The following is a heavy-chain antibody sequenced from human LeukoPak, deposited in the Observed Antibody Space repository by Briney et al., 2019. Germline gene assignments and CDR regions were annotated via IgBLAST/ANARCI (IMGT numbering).Heavy chain of an antibody. J-gene: IGHJ4*02. CDR1: GNSFTSYW. D-gene: IGHD2-2*01. V-gene: IGHV5-51*04. CDR3: ARGGRPDFRVFDY. CDR2: IYPDDSDA. Sequence: GESLKISCEGSGNSFTSYWIAWVRQMPGKGLEWMGSIYPDDSDARYSPSFQGQVTFSADKPSNTAYLQWSSLTASDTAMYYCARGGRPDFRVFDYWGQGTLVTVPS.